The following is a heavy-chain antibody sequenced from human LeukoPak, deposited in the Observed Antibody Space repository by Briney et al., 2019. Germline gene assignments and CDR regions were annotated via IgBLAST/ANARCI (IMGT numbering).Heavy chain of an antibody. CDR2: ISGDGSST. Sequence: GGSLRLSCAASGFTFSSYWMHWVRHAPGKGLVWVSRISGDGSSTTYADTVKGRFTISRDNAESTLYLQMNSLRAEDTAMYYCARALTTSATVTTGYWGQGTLVTVSS. CDR1: GFTFSSYW. V-gene: IGHV3-74*01. D-gene: IGHD4-17*01. CDR3: ARALTTSATVTTGY. J-gene: IGHJ4*02.